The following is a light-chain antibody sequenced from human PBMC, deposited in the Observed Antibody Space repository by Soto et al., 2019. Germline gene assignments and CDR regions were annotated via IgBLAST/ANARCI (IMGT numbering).Light chain of an antibody. J-gene: IGLJ2*01. CDR1: SSDVGNYNL. Sequence: QSALTQPASVSGSPGQSITISCTGTSSDVGNYNLVSRYQQHPGKAPKLMIYEGTNRPSGVSTRFSGSKSGNTASLTSSGLQAEDEAHYYCSSYAGRVVFGGGTKLTVL. CDR3: SSYAGRVV. CDR2: EGT. V-gene: IGLV2-23*01.